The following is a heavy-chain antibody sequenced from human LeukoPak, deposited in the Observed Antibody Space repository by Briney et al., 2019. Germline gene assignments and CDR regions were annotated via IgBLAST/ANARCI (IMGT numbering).Heavy chain of an antibody. V-gene: IGHV3-23*01. CDR3: VQEARRDGYKLAPVAEH. CDR2: ISETRRKT. D-gene: IGHD5-24*01. J-gene: IGHJ1*01. Sequence: PGGSLRLSCAASGFTFNIYAMSWVRQAPEKGLEWVSAISETRRKTYYADPVKGRFTISRDNSKNTLYLQMNDLRDEDTAVYYCVQEARRDGYKLAPVAEHWGQGTLVTVSS. CDR1: GFTFNIYA.